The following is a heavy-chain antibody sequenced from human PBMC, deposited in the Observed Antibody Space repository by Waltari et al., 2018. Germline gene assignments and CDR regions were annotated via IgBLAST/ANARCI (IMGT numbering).Heavy chain of an antibody. V-gene: IGHV3-21*01. Sequence: EVQLVESGGGLVKPGGSLRLSCAASGFTFSSCSMNWVRQAPGKGLEWVSSISSSSIYIYYSDSVKGRFTISRDNAKNSLYLQMNSLRAEDTAVYYCARDLDGDPIDYWGQGTLVTVSS. CDR3: ARDLDGDPIDY. D-gene: IGHD4-17*01. J-gene: IGHJ4*02. CDR1: GFTFSSCS. CDR2: ISSSSIYI.